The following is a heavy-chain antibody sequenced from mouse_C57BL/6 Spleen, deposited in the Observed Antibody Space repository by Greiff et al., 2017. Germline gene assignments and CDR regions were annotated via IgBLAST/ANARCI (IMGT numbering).Heavy chain of an antibody. CDR3: ARSGYYGSSYEGFAY. CDR2: IYPGDGDT. Sequence: QVQLQQSGPELVKPGASVKISCKASGYAFSSSWMNWVKQRPGKGLEWIGRIYPGDGDTNYNGKFKGKATLTAAKSSSTAYMQLSSLTSEDSAVYFCARSGYYGSSYEGFAYWGQGTLVTVSA. D-gene: IGHD1-1*01. CDR1: GYAFSSSW. V-gene: IGHV1-82*01. J-gene: IGHJ3*01.